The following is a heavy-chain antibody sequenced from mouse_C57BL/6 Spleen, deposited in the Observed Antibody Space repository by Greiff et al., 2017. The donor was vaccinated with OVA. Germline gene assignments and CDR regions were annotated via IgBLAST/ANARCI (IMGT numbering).Heavy chain of an antibody. Sequence: QVQLQQSGPELVKPGASVKISCKASGYSFTSYYIHWVKQRPGQGLEWIGWIYPGSGNTKYNEKFKGKATLTADTSSSTAYMQLSSLTSEDSAVYYCARRDGNYPFDYWGQGTTLTVSS. V-gene: IGHV1-66*01. CDR2: IYPGSGNT. D-gene: IGHD2-1*01. CDR1: GYSFTSYY. J-gene: IGHJ2*01. CDR3: ARRDGNYPFDY.